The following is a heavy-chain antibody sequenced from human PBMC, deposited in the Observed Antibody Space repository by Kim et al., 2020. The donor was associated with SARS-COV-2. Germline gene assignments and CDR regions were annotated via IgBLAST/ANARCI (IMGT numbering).Heavy chain of an antibody. V-gene: IGHV1-3*01. Sequence: ASVKVSCKASGYTFTSFVLHWVRQAPGQRLEWMGWINAGNGYRKYSQNFQGRVTITRETSASTVYMELSSLRSEDTAVYYCAREGGSGSYDYCGQGSLVTVSS. CDR3: AREGGSGSYDY. CDR1: GYTFTSFV. CDR2: INAGNGYR. D-gene: IGHD3-10*01. J-gene: IGHJ4*02.